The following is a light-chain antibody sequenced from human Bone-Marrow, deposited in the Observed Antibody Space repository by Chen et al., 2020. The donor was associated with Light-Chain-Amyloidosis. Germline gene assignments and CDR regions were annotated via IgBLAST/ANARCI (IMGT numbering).Light chain of an antibody. V-gene: IGLV2-14*03. J-gene: IGLJ3*02. Sequence: QSALTQPASVSGSPGQSITISCTGTSSDIGDHEFVSWYQQHPGKAPRLIIYGVTNRPSGVPDRFSGSKSGNTASLTISGLQAEDEADYYCSSYSSSTTLGVFGGMTKLTGL. CDR1: SSDIGDHEF. CDR3: SSYSSSTTLGV. CDR2: GVT.